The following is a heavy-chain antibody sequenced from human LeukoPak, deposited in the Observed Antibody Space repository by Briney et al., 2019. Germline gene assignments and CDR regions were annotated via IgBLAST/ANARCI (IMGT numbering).Heavy chain of an antibody. V-gene: IGHV4-59*01. CDR3: ASAPDYYYYGTDV. Sequence: SETLSLTCTVSGGSISSYYWSWIRQPPGKGLEWIGYIYYSGSTNYNPSLKSRVTISVDTSKNQFSLKLSSVTAADTAVYYCASAPDYYYYGTDVWGQGTTVTVSS. J-gene: IGHJ6*02. CDR2: IYYSGST. CDR1: GGSISSYY.